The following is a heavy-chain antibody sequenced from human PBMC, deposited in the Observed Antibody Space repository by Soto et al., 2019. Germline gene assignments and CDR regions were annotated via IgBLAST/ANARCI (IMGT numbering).Heavy chain of an antibody. D-gene: IGHD6-13*01. J-gene: IGHJ3*02. Sequence: GGSLRLSCAASGFTFSSYAMSWVRQAPGKGLEWVSAISGSGGSTYYADSVKGRFTISRDNSKNTLYLQMNSLRAEDTAVYYCAKDPDVAAAGISAFDIWGQGTMVTVSS. V-gene: IGHV3-23*01. CDR2: ISGSGGST. CDR3: AKDPDVAAAGISAFDI. CDR1: GFTFSSYA.